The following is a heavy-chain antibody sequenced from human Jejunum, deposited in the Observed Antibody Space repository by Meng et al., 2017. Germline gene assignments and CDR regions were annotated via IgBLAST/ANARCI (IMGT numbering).Heavy chain of an antibody. Sequence: QVQLQVSGPGVVKPSLTLSLCVDFSGDSISSMSWWDWLRQPPGRGLGCIGGIYHSGRTNFTPSLESLVTISVDASKNQFSLTLNSVTAADTAVYYCARGVGDIRVGFDYWGQGILVTVSS. CDR3: ARGVGDIRVGFDY. D-gene: IGHD5-12*01. CDR1: GDSISSMSW. J-gene: IGHJ4*02. V-gene: IGHV4-4*02. CDR2: IYHSGRT.